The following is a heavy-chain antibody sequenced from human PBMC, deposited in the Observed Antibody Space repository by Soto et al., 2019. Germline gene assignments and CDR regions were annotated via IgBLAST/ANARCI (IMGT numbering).Heavy chain of an antibody. V-gene: IGHV4-4*02. D-gene: IGHD6-19*01. Sequence: QVQLQESGPGLVKPSGTLSLTCAVSGGSISSSNWWSWVRQPPGKGLEWIGEIYHSGSTNYNPSLKSRVTISVDKPKNQFSLKLSSVTAADTAVYYCASRYSSGWFGGRDFDYWGQGTLVTVSS. J-gene: IGHJ4*02. CDR2: IYHSGST. CDR3: ASRYSSGWFGGRDFDY. CDR1: GGSISSSNW.